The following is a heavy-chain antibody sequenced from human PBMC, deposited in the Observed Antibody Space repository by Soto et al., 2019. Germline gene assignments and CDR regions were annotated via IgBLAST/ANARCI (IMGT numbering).Heavy chain of an antibody. CDR2: IYPGDSDT. Sequence: GESLKISCKGSGYSFTSYWIGWVRQMPGKGLEWMGIIYPGDSDTRYSPSFQGQVTISADKSISTAYLQWSSLKASDTAMYYCARQQGAHYYYYGMDVWGQGTTVTVSS. V-gene: IGHV5-51*01. CDR1: GYSFTSYW. CDR3: ARQQGAHYYYYGMDV. J-gene: IGHJ6*02.